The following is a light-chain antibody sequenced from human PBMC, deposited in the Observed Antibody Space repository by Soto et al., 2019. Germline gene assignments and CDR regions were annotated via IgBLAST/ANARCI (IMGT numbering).Light chain of an antibody. Sequence: EIVLTQSPGTLSLSPGERATLSCRASQSVSSSYLAWYQQKPGQAPRLLIYGASSRATGNPDRFSGSGSGTDFTLTISRLEPEDFAVYYCHQYDSSPLTFGGGNKVEIK. V-gene: IGKV3-20*01. CDR1: QSVSSSY. J-gene: IGKJ4*01. CDR2: GAS. CDR3: HQYDSSPLT.